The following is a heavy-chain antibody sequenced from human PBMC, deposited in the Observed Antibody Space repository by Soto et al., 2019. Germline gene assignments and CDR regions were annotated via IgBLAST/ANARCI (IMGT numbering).Heavy chain of an antibody. V-gene: IGHV4-59*08. J-gene: IGHJ4*02. D-gene: IGHD5-12*01. CDR2: IYYSGST. Sequence: SETLSLTCTVSGGSISSYYWSWIRQPPGKGLEWIGYIYYSGSTNYNPSLKSRVTISVDTSKNQFSLKLSSVTAADTAVYYCARLERGYSGYDYRWYFDYWGQGTLVTVSS. CDR3: ARLERGYSGYDYRWYFDY. CDR1: GGSISSYY.